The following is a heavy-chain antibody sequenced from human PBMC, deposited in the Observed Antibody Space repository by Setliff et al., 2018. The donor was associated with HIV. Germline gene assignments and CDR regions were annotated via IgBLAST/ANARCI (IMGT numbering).Heavy chain of an antibody. CDR1: GGSISSYY. D-gene: IGHD1-26*01. Sequence: NPSETLSLTCTVSGGSISSYYRSWIRQPPGKGLEWIGYIYYSGSTNYNPSLKSRVTISVDTSKNQFSLKLSSVTAADTAVYYCARVVGATNHYYYYMDVWGKGTTVTVSS. CDR3: ARVVGATNHYYYYMDV. CDR2: IYYSGST. V-gene: IGHV4-59*01. J-gene: IGHJ6*03.